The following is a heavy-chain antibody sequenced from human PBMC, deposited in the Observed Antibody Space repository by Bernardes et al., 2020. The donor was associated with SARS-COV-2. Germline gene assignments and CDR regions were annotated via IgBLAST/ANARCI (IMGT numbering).Heavy chain of an antibody. CDR2: INWNGGST. Sequence: GGSLRLSCAASGFTFDDYGMSWVRQAPGKGLEWVSGINWNGGSTGYADSVKGRFTISRDNAKNSLYLQMNSLRAEDTALYHCARGSGYNYYYGMDVWGQGTTVTVSS. J-gene: IGHJ6*02. CDR3: ARGSGYNYYYGMDV. CDR1: GFTFDDYG. V-gene: IGHV3-20*01. D-gene: IGHD3-3*01.